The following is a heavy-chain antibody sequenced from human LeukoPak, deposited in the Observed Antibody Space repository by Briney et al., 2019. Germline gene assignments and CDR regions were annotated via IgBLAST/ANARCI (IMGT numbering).Heavy chain of an antibody. D-gene: IGHD6-19*01. CDR3: AKDSSGYYDPLYYFDY. CDR1: GFTFSSYG. J-gene: IGHJ4*02. CDR2: ISYDGSNK. Sequence: GGSLRLSCAASGFTFSSYGMHWVRQAPGKGLEWVAVISYDGSNKYYADSVKGRFIISRDNSKNTLYLQMNSLRAEDTALYYCAKDSSGYYDPLYYFDYWGQGTLVTVSS. V-gene: IGHV3-30*18.